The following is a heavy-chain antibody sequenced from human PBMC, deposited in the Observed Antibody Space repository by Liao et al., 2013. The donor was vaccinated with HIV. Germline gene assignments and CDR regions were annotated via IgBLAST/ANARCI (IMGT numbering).Heavy chain of an antibody. CDR3: ARSAPTDYYYYMDV. Sequence: QVQLQESGPGVVRPSETLSLTCTVSGGSIRSYYWSWIRQPAGKGLEWIGRIYTSGSTKYNSSLKSRVTMSVDTSKNQFSLKLSSVTAADTAVYYCARSAPTDYYYYMDVWGERNRPVTVSS. CDR1: GGSIRSYY. J-gene: IGHJ6*03. CDR2: IYTSGST. V-gene: IGHV4-4*07.